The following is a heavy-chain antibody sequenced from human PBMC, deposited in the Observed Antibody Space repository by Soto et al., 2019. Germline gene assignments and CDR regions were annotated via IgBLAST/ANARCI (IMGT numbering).Heavy chain of an antibody. CDR2: ITNSGGTT. V-gene: IGHV3-23*01. J-gene: IGHJ4*02. Sequence: EVQLLESGGGLVQPGGSLRLSCAVSGFTFNTYAMNWVRQAPGKGLEWVSSITNSGGTTYYADSVKGRFTISRDNSKNMLHLQMNSLRVEETAVYYCATGATGTDYWGQGTLVTVSS. D-gene: IGHD1-1*01. CDR1: GFTFNTYA. CDR3: ATGATGTDY.